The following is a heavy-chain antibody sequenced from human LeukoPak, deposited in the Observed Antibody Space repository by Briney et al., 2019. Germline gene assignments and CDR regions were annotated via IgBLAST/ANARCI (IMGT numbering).Heavy chain of an antibody. D-gene: IGHD6-25*01. V-gene: IGHV5-51*01. CDR3: ARHYVGYSSGKICGMDV. CDR1: GYSFTSYW. CDR2: IYPGDSDA. J-gene: IGHJ6*02. Sequence: GESLKTSCQGPGYSFTSYWIGWVRQLPGKGLEWTGIIYPGDSDARYSPPFQGQVTISADKSISTDYLQWSSLKASDTAMYYCARHYVGYSSGKICGMDVWGQGTTVTVSS.